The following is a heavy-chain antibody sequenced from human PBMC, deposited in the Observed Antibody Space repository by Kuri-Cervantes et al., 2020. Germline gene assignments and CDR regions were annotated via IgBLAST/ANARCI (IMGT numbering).Heavy chain of an antibody. J-gene: IGHJ4*02. CDR2: ISWNSGSI. D-gene: IGHD3-16*01. Sequence: SLKISCAASGFTFDDYAMHWVRQAPGKGLEWVSGISWNSGSIGYADSVKGRFTISRDNAKNSLYLQMNSLRDEDTAVYYCARSFRRGIWGQGTLVTDSS. CDR3: ARSFRRGI. CDR1: GFTFDDYA. V-gene: IGHV3-9*01.